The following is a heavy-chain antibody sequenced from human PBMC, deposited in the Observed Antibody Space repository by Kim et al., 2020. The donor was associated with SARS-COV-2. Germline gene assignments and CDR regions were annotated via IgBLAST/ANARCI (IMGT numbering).Heavy chain of an antibody. Sequence: GGSLRLSCAASGFTFDDYAMHWVRQAPGKGLEWVSGISWNSSSIGYADSVKGRFTISRDNAKNSLYLQMNSLRAEDTALYYCAKGIWGIAVAENYFDYWGQGTLVTVSS. V-gene: IGHV3-9*01. D-gene: IGHD6-19*01. CDR3: AKGIWGIAVAENYFDY. CDR1: GFTFDDYA. J-gene: IGHJ4*02. CDR2: ISWNSSSI.